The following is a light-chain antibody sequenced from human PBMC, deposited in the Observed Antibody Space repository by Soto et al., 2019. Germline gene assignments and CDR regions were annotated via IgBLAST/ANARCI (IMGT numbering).Light chain of an antibody. J-gene: IGKJ3*01. CDR2: GAS. Sequence: EIVLTQSPGTLSLSPGERATLSCRASQSISSNYLSWYQQRPGQAPRLLIFGASYRATGIPDRFSGSGSGTHFTLTISRLEPEDFAVYYCQQYSSSPPEFTFGPGTRVDSK. V-gene: IGKV3-20*01. CDR1: QSISSNY. CDR3: QQYSSSPPEFT.